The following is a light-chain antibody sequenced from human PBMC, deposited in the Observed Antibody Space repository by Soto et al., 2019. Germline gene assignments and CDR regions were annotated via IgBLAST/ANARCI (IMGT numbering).Light chain of an antibody. CDR2: KAS. CDR3: QQYDNGWT. CDR1: QGISSW. Sequence: DIQMTQSPSTLSASVGDRVTITCRASQGISSWLAWYQQKPGKAPKLLIYKASTLESGVPSRFSGSGSGTEFTLTISSLQPDDLATYYCQQYDNGWTFGQGTKVEIK. J-gene: IGKJ1*01. V-gene: IGKV1-5*03.